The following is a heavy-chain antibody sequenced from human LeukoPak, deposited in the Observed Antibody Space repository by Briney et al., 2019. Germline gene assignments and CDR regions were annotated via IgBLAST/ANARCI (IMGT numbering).Heavy chain of an antibody. D-gene: IGHD4-17*01. CDR3: ARPDYGDHSSSFDY. CDR2: INPNSGGT. V-gene: IGHV1-2*02. Sequence: ASVKVSCKASGYTFTGYYMHWVRQAPGQGLEWMGWINPNSGGTNYAQRFQGRVTMTRDTSISTAYMELSRLRSDDTAVYYCARPDYGDHSSSFDYWGQGTLVTVSS. CDR1: GYTFTGYY. J-gene: IGHJ4*02.